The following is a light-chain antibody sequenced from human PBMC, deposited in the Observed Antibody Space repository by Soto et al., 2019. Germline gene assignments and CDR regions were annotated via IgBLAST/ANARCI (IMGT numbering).Light chain of an antibody. CDR1: TSDVGGYNY. Sequence: QSVLTQPASVSGSPGQSITISCTGTTSDVGGYNYVSWYQQHPGKAPKLMIYDVSNRPSGVSNRFSASKSGNTASLTISGLQAEDEADYYCSSYSSSSTHVVVGGGTKVTVL. CDR2: DVS. J-gene: IGLJ2*01. V-gene: IGLV2-14*03. CDR3: SSYSSSSTHVV.